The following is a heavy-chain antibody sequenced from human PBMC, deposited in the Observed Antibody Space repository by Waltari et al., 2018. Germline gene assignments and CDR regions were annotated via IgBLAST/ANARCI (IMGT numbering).Heavy chain of an antibody. CDR1: GFTFSDYY. Sequence: QVQLVESGGGLVKPGGSLRLSCAASGFTFSDYYMSWIRKAPGKALGLVSYIMSSGSTIYYADSVKGRFTISRDNAKNSLYLQMNSLRAEDTAVYYCARSELGTMDAFDIWGQGTMVTVSS. J-gene: IGHJ3*02. D-gene: IGHD7-27*01. CDR2: IMSSGSTI. V-gene: IGHV3-11*01. CDR3: ARSELGTMDAFDI.